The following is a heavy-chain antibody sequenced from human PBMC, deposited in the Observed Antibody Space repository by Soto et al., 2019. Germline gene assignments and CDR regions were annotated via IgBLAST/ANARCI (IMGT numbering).Heavy chain of an antibody. CDR2: IYHSGST. CDR3: ARHKGVRGVIIKKTYYMDV. V-gene: IGHV4-4*02. CDR1: GGSISSSNW. J-gene: IGHJ6*03. Sequence: SETLSLTCAVSGGSISSSNWWSWVRQPPGKGLEWIGEIYHSGSTYYNPSLKSRVTISVDTSKNQFSLKLSSVTAADTAVYYCARHKGVRGVIIKKTYYMDVWGKGTTVTVSS. D-gene: IGHD3-10*01.